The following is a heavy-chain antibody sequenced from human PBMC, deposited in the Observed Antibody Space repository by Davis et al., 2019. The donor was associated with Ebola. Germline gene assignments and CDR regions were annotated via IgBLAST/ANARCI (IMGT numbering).Heavy chain of an antibody. V-gene: IGHV1-2*06. CDR3: ARAINDWDY. Sequence: ASVKVSCKASGYTFTSYGISWVRQAPGHGFEWMGRINPKSGGTYYAQIFQDRVTMTRDTSISTAYMELSSLRSDDTAVYYCARAINDWDYWGQGTQVTVSS. D-gene: IGHD2-21*01. J-gene: IGHJ4*02. CDR2: INPKSGGT. CDR1: GYTFTSYG.